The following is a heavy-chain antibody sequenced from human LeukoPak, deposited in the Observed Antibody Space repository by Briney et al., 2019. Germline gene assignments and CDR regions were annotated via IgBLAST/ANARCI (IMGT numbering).Heavy chain of an antibody. CDR3: ARDWGSITMGRGGYSKDY. CDR1: GYTFTSYG. J-gene: IGHJ4*02. D-gene: IGHD3-10*01. CDR2: ISAYNGNT. Sequence: GASVKVSCKASGYTFTSYGISWVRQAPGQGLEWMGWISAYNGNTNYAQKLQGRVTMTTDTSTSTAYMELRSLRSDDTAVYYCARDWGSITMGRGGYSKDYLGQGTLGTVSS. V-gene: IGHV1-18*01.